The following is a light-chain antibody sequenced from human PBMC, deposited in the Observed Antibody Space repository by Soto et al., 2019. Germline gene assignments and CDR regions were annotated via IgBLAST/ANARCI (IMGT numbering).Light chain of an antibody. CDR2: GTS. Sequence: EIVLTLSADSLSLSPGERATLSCRASQSVSSNFLAWYQQKPGQAPRLLIYGTSSRATGIPDRFSGSGSGTDFTLTISRLEPEDFAVYYCQQYHSSPRTFGQGTKVDIK. CDR3: QQYHSSPRT. CDR1: QSVSSNF. J-gene: IGKJ1*01. V-gene: IGKV3-20*01.